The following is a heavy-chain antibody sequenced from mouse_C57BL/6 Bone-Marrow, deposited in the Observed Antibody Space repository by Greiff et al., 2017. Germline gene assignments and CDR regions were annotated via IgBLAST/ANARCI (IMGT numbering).Heavy chain of an antibody. CDR1: GYTFTSYW. V-gene: IGHV1-50*01. CDR2: IDPSDGYT. Sequence: QVQLQQPGAELVKPGASVKLSCKASGYTFTSYWMQWVKQRPGQGLEWIGEIDPSDGYTNYNQKFKGKATLTVDTSSSTAYMQLSSLTSEDSAVYDGARSITTVPYFDYWGQGTTLTVSS. D-gene: IGHD1-1*01. J-gene: IGHJ2*01. CDR3: ARSITTVPYFDY.